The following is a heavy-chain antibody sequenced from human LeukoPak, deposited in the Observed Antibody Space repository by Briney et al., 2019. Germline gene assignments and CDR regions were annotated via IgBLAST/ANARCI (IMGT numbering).Heavy chain of an antibody. Sequence: GGSLRLSCAVSGFTFSNHEMNWVRQAPGKGLEWVSYISSSGSTIYYADSVKGRFTISRDNAKNSLYLQMNSLRAEDTAVYYCARDLYYDSPWGRGTLVTVSS. V-gene: IGHV3-48*03. J-gene: IGHJ2*01. D-gene: IGHD3-22*01. CDR1: GFTFSNHE. CDR3: ARDLYYDSP. CDR2: ISSSGSTI.